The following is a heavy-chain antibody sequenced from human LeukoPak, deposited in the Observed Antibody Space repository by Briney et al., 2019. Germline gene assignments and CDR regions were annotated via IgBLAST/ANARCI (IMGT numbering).Heavy chain of an antibody. CDR3: ARGGIVKYDILTGYSWFDP. J-gene: IGHJ5*02. CDR2: INPNSGGT. CDR1: GYTFTGYY. V-gene: IGHV1-2*02. D-gene: IGHD3-9*01. Sequence: ASVKGSCKASGYTFTGYYMHWVRQAPGQGLEWMGWINPNSGGTNYAQKFQGRVTMTRDMSTSTVYMELSSLRSEDTAVYYCARGGIVKYDILTGYSWFDPWGQGTLVTVSS.